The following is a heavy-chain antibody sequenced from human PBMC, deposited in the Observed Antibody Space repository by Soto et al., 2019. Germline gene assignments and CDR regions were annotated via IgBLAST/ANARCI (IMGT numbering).Heavy chain of an antibody. Sequence: QVQLVESGGGVVQPGRSLRLSCAASGFPFTTYGMHWVREGPGKGLEWVAVISDDGSNKYYADSVKGRFTISRDNSKNTLYLQMNSLRPEDTALYYCVGGQYYFDSRGQGTLVTVSS. V-gene: IGHV3-30*03. CDR3: VGGQYYFDS. CDR1: GFPFTTYG. J-gene: IGHJ4*02. D-gene: IGHD3-10*01. CDR2: ISDDGSNK.